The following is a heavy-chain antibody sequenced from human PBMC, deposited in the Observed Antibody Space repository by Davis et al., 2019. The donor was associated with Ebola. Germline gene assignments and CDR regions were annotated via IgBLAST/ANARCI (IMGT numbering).Heavy chain of an antibody. CDR1: GFTFSNYW. D-gene: IGHD3-22*01. CDR2: INSDGSST. J-gene: IGHJ6*02. CDR3: ARALRNDYNSSGHYYYYGMDV. Sequence: PGGSLRLSCAASGFTFSNYWMHWVRQGPGKGLVWVSRINSDGSSTNYADSVKGRFTISRDNAKNTLYLQMKSLRGEDTAVYYCARALRNDYNSSGHYYYYGMDVWGQGTTVTASS. V-gene: IGHV3-74*01.